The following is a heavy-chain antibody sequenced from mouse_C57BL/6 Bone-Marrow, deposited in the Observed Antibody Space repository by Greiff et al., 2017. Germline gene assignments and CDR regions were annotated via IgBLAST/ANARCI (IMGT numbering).Heavy chain of an antibody. CDR1: GYTFTSYW. J-gene: IGHJ4*01. Sequence: QVQLQQPGAELVKPGASVKMSCKASGYTFTSYWITWVKQRPGQGLEWIGDIYPGSGSTNYNEKFKSKATLTVDTSSSTAYMQLSSLTSEDSAVYYWARDYRNWGYAMDYWGQGTSVTVSS. D-gene: IGHD2-5*01. V-gene: IGHV1-55*01. CDR3: ARDYRNWGYAMDY. CDR2: IYPGSGST.